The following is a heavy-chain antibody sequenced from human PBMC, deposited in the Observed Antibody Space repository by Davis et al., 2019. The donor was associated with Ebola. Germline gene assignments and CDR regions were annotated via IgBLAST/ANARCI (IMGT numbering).Heavy chain of an antibody. CDR3: ATGGFDFWSGYYTPWFDP. V-gene: IGHV1-69*06. CDR2: IIPIFGTA. CDR1: GGTFSSYA. D-gene: IGHD3-3*01. Sequence: SVKVSCKASGGTFSSYAISWVRQAPGQGLEWMGGIIPIFGTANYAQKFQGRVTMTEDTSTDTAYMELSSLRSEDTAVYYCATGGFDFWSGYYTPWFDPWGQGTLVTVSS. J-gene: IGHJ5*02.